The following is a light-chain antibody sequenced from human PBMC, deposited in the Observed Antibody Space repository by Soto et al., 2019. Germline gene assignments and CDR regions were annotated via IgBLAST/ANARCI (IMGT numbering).Light chain of an antibody. Sequence: EIVLTQSPGTLSLSPGERATLSCRASQSVSSSYLAWYQQKPGQAPRLLIYGASSRATGIPDRFSGSGSGTDFTLTISRLEPEDFAVYYCQQYGSSVYTFGLGTKLEIK. CDR3: QQYGSSVYT. V-gene: IGKV3-20*01. CDR1: QSVSSSY. CDR2: GAS. J-gene: IGKJ2*01.